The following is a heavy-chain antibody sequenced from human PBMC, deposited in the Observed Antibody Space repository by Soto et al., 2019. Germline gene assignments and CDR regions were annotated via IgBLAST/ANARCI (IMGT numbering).Heavy chain of an antibody. V-gene: IGHV3-23*01. D-gene: IGHD6-6*01. J-gene: IGHJ4*02. CDR3: AKDRTVAARNFDY. CDR2: ISTSIDAT. Sequence: GGSLRLSCAASGFAFRNYAMHWVRQAPGKGLEWVSSISTSIDATYYADSVKGRFTISRDDSKNTLYLQMNSLRAEDSAVYYCAKDRTVAARNFDYWGQGTQVTVSS. CDR1: GFAFRNYA.